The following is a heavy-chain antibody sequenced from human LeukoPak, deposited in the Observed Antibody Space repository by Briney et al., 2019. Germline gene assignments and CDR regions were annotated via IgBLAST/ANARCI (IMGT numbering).Heavy chain of an antibody. V-gene: IGHV4-39*01. D-gene: IGHD4-11*01. CDR3: ASLTMTTVDY. CDR2: IYYSGST. J-gene: IGHJ4*02. Sequence: SETQSLTCTVSGGSISSSSYYWGWIRQPPGKGLEWIGSIYYSGSTYYNPSRKSRVTISVDTSKNQFSLKLSSVTAADTAVYYCASLTMTTVDYWGQGTLVTVSS. CDR1: GGSISSSSYY.